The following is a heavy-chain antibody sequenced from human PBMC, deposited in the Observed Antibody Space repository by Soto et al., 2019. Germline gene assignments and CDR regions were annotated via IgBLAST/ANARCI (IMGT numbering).Heavy chain of an antibody. CDR1: GFTFSNAW. CDR2: IKSKAEGGTT. J-gene: IGHJ4*02. CDR3: TTDVDVVVVAAMDY. D-gene: IGHD2-15*01. Sequence: GGSLRLSCAASGFTFSNAWTSWVRQAPGRGLEWVGRIKSKAEGGTTDYAAPVQGRFTISRDDSKNTLYVQMNSLKTEDTAVYYCTTDVDVVVVAAMDYWGQGTLVTVS. V-gene: IGHV3-15*01.